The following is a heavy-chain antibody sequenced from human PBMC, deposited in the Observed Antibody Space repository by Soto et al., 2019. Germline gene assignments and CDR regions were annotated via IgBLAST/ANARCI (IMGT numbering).Heavy chain of an antibody. CDR3: AREYSSGWFFDY. CDR1: GGSISSYY. CDR2: IYYSGST. V-gene: IGHV4-59*01. Sequence: PSETLSLTCTVSGGSISSYYWSWIRQPPGKGLEWIGYIYYSGSTKYNPSLKSRVTISLDTSKNQFSLKLSSVTAADTAVYYCAREYSSGWFFDYWGQGTLVTVSS. J-gene: IGHJ4*02. D-gene: IGHD6-19*01.